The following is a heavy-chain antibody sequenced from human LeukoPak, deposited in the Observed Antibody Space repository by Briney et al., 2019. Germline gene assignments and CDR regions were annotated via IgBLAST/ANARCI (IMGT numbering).Heavy chain of an antibody. J-gene: IGHJ4*02. V-gene: IGHV3-49*03. CDR3: TRDGDMIFGVVILKADY. D-gene: IGHD3/OR15-3a*01. Sequence: GGSLKLSCTASGFTFGDYAMSWFRQAPGKGLEWVGFIRSKAYGGTTEYAASVKGRFTISRDDSKSIAYLQMNSLKTEDTAVYYCTRDGDMIFGVVILKADYWGQGTLVTVSS. CDR2: IRSKAYGGTT. CDR1: GFTFGDYA.